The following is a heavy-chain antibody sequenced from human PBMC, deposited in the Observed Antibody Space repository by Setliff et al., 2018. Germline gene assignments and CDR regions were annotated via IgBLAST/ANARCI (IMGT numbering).Heavy chain of an antibody. D-gene: IGHD5-18*01. J-gene: IGHJ4*02. CDR1: GFTFDVSG. V-gene: IGHV3-20*04. CDR2: INWSGGST. CDR3: ARGEGGYSYGLPFDY. Sequence: GGSLRLSCGTSGFTFDVSGMSWVRQAPGKGLEWVSSINWSGGSTYYADSVKGRFTISRDNSKNTLYLQMNSLRAEDTAVYYCARGEGGYSYGLPFDYWGQGTLVTVSS.